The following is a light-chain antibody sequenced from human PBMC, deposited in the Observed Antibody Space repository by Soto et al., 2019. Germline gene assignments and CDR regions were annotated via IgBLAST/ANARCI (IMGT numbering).Light chain of an antibody. J-gene: IGKJ5*01. V-gene: IGKV3-11*01. CDR1: QFVDNY. CDR2: DAY. Sequence: EIVCTQSPATLSLSPGARATLSCRASQFVDNYLAWHQKKPGQAPSILIYDAYKRATGIPARFSGILSGTDFTLTLRRLHTGDFAVYEGQQPFNWTITFCPMTRLEIK. CDR3: QQPFNWTIT.